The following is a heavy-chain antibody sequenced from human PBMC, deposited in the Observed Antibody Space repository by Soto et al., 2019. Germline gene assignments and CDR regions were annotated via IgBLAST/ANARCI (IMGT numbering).Heavy chain of an antibody. CDR2: IYWDDDK. CDR1: GFSLSTSGVG. V-gene: IGHV2-5*02. Sequence: QITLEESGPTRVKPTQTLTLTCTFSGFSLSTSGVGVGWVRQPPGKALERLALIYWDDDKCYSPSLRSRLTITKDTSRNQVVLTITHMDPVDTATYYCAHRAGLQGNWDGGYFDFWGQGALVTVSS. D-gene: IGHD1-1*01. J-gene: IGHJ4*02. CDR3: AHRAGLQGNWDGGYFDF.